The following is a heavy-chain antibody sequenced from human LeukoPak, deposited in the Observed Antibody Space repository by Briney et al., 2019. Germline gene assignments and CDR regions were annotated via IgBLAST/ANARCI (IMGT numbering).Heavy chain of an antibody. CDR3: ARAGYCSSTSCYDFDY. D-gene: IGHD2-2*01. CDR1: GYSISSGYY. J-gene: IGHJ4*02. V-gene: IGHV4-38-2*01. CDR2: FYHSGST. Sequence: SETLSLTCAVSGYSISSGYYWGWIRQPPGKGLEWIGNFYHSGSTYYNPALKSRVTISVDTSKNQFSLRLSSVTASDTAVYYCARAGYCSSTSCYDFDYWGQGTLVTVSS.